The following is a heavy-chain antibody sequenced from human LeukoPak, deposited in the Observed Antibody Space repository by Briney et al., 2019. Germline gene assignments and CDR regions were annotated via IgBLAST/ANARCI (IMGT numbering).Heavy chain of an antibody. D-gene: IGHD6-19*01. CDR1: GGSFSGYY. V-gene: IGHV3-23*01. CDR2: IRGSGGGT. Sequence: ETLSLTCAVSGGSFSGYYWSWIRQAPGKGLEWVSAIRGSGGGTYHADSVKGRFTISRDNSKNTLYLQMNSLRDEDTALYYCAKAGIGVVGYFDYWGQGTLVTVSS. J-gene: IGHJ4*02. CDR3: AKAGIGVVGYFDY.